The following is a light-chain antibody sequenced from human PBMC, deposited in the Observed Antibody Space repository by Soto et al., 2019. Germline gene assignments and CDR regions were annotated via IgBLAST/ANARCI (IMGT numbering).Light chain of an antibody. CDR3: CSYTSSNSLG. CDR2: DVS. V-gene: IGLV2-14*01. CDR1: SSDFGGYNY. J-gene: IGLJ1*01. Sequence: QSALTQPASVSGSPGQSITISCTGTSSDFGGYNYVSWYQQHPGRAPKVLIYDVSNRPAGVSDRFSGSRSGNTASLTISGLHSEDEADYYCCSYTSSNSLGFGTGTKVTV.